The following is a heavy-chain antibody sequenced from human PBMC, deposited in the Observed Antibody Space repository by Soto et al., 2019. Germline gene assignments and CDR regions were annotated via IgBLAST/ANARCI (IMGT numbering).Heavy chain of an antibody. CDR1: GFTFSSYA. V-gene: IGHV3-23*01. D-gene: IGHD1-1*01. Sequence: EVQLLESGGGLVQPGGSLRLSCAASGFTFSSYAMSWVRQAPGKGLEWVSAISGSGGSTYYADSVKGRFTISRDNSKNTLYLQMNSLRAEDTAVYYCAKSALNDKYRLNAFDIWGQGTMVTVSS. CDR3: AKSALNDKYRLNAFDI. CDR2: ISGSGGST. J-gene: IGHJ3*02.